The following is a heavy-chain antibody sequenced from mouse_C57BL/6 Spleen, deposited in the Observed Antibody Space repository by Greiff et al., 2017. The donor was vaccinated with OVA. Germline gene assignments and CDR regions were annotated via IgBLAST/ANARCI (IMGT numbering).Heavy chain of an antibody. Sequence: VQFQQSGPELVKPGASVKISCKASGYSFTSYYIHWVKQRPGQGLEWIGWIYPGSGNTKYNEKIKGKATLTADTTSSPAYMQLSSLTSEDSAVYYCANYYGSFFDYWGQGTTLTVSS. D-gene: IGHD1-1*01. CDR3: ANYYGSFFDY. CDR2: IYPGSGNT. V-gene: IGHV1-66*01. J-gene: IGHJ2*01. CDR1: GYSFTSYY.